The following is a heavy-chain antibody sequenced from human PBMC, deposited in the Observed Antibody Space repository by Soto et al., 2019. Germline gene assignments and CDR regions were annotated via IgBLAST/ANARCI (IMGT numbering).Heavy chain of an antibody. D-gene: IGHD2-2*01. CDR1: GFTFSTYA. Sequence: EVQLLESGGKLVQPGGSLTLSCAASGFTFSTYAMAWVRQAPGKGLEWVSGVSASGLNTDYADPVKGRFYISRDNSKNTVSLHMNSLRAEDTAFYYCAKDLPSRTSGYFFEYWGQGTPVTVSS. J-gene: IGHJ4*02. V-gene: IGHV3-23*01. CDR3: AKDLPSRTSGYFFEY. CDR2: VSASGLNT.